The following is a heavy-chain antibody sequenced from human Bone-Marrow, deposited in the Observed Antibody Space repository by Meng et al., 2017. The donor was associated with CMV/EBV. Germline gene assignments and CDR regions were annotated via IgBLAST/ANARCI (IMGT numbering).Heavy chain of an antibody. J-gene: IGHJ5*02. V-gene: IGHV1-2*02. CDR3: ARGQYSSSWYRFDP. D-gene: IGHD6-13*01. Sequence: ASVKVSCKASGYTFTGYYMHWVRQAPGQGLEWMGWINPNSGGTNYAQKFQGRVTMTRDTSISTAYMELSRLRSVDSAVYYCARGQYSSSWYRFDPWGQGTLVTVSS. CDR1: GYTFTGYY. CDR2: INPNSGGT.